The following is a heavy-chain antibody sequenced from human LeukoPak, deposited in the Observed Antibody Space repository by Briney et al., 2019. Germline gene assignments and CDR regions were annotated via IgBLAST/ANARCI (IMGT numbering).Heavy chain of an antibody. CDR2: IYYSGST. CDR3: ARDSRGRVYDFWSGYPGGGRGYYYGMDV. D-gene: IGHD3-3*01. CDR1: GGSISSGGYY. V-gene: IGHV4-31*03. J-gene: IGHJ6*02. Sequence: SETLSLTCTVSGGSISSGGYYWSWIRQHPGKGLERIGYIYYSGSTYYNPSLKSRVTISVDTSKNQFSLKLSSVTAADTAVYYCARDSRGRVYDFWSGYPGGGRGYYYGMDVWGQGTTVTVSS.